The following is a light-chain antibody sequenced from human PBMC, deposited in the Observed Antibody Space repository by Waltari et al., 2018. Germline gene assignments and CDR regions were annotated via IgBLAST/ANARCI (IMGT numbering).Light chain of an antibody. CDR1: SSDAGAYDY. Sequence: QSALAQPPSASGSPAQSVTISCTGTSSDAGAYDYVSWYQHHPDKAPKLIIFEVNKWPSGVPDRFSGSKSGNTASLTVSGLQAEDEADYYCSSYAGTDNFVVFGGGTKLTVL. V-gene: IGLV2-8*01. CDR2: EVN. J-gene: IGLJ2*01. CDR3: SSYAGTDNFVV.